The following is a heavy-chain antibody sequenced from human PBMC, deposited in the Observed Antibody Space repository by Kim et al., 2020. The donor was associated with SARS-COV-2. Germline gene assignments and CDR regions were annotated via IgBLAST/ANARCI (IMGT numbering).Heavy chain of an antibody. D-gene: IGHD6-13*01. CDR3: ARDSTYSSSED. CDR1: GFTFSSYS. Sequence: GGSLRLSCAASGFTFSSYSMNWVRQAPGKGLEWVSYISSSSSTIYYADSVKGRFTISRDNAKNSLYLQMNSLRAEDTAVYYCARDSTYSSSEDWGQGTLVTVSS. J-gene: IGHJ1*01. CDR2: ISSSSSTI. V-gene: IGHV3-48*04.